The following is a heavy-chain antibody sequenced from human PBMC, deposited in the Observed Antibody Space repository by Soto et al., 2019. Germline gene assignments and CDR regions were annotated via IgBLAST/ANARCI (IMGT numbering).Heavy chain of an antibody. J-gene: IGHJ4*02. CDR3: AKDSVEFGGSSGGY. CDR1: GFTFSSYG. CDR2: ISDNGSNK. Sequence: QVQVVESGGGVVQPGRSLRLSCAASGFTFSSYGMHWVRQAPGKGLEWVALISDNGSNKYYVDSVKGRFTISRDNYKNAVHRRMNALRVEDTAVYYCAKDSVEFGGSSGGYWGRGTLVIVSS. V-gene: IGHV3-33*03. D-gene: IGHD2-15*01.